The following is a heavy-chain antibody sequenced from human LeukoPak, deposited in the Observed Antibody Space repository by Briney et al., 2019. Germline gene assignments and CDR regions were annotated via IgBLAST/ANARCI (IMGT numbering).Heavy chain of an antibody. D-gene: IGHD3-22*01. V-gene: IGHV1-46*01. CDR2: INPSGGST. CDR3: AIRITMIVVVIGDAFDI. Sequence: ASVKVSCKASGYTFTNYYMYWVRQAPGQGLEWVGLINPSGGSTNYAQKFQGRVTITADKSTSTAYMELSSLRSEDTAVYYCAIRITMIVVVIGDAFDIWGQGTMVTVSS. CDR1: GYTFTNYY. J-gene: IGHJ3*02.